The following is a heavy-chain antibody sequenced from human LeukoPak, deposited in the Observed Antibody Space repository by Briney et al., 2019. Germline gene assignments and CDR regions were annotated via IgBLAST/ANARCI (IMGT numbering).Heavy chain of an antibody. CDR3: ARGPSSTMVRGVPTV. V-gene: IGHV4-59*01. J-gene: IGHJ6*02. CDR1: GGSISSYY. CDR2: IYYSGST. D-gene: IGHD3-10*01. Sequence: SETPSLTCTVSGGSISSYYWSWIRQPPGKGLEWIGYIYYSGSTNYNPSLKSRVTISVDTSKNQFSLKLSSVTAADTAVYYCARGPSSTMVRGVPTVWGQGTTVTVSS.